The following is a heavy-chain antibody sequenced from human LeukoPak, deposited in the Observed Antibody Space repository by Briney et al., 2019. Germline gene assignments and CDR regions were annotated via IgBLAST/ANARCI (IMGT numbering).Heavy chain of an antibody. CDR3: ARDRGDGFDY. CDR2: TRNKANSYTT. J-gene: IGHJ4*02. V-gene: IGHV3-72*01. D-gene: IGHD3-10*01. CDR1: GFTFSDHY. Sequence: GGSLRPSCAASGFTFSDHYMDWVRQAPGKGLEWVGRTRNKANSYTTEYAASVKGRFTISRDDSKNSLYLQMNSLKTEDTAVYYCARDRGDGFDYWGQGTLVTVSS.